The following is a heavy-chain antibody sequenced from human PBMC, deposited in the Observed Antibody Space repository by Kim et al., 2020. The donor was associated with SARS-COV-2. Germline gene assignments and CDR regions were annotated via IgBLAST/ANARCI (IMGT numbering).Heavy chain of an antibody. Sequence: YSQNFQGRVTITRDTSASTAYMELSSLRSEDTAVYYCATWGGVTTGHFDYWGQGTLVTVSS. J-gene: IGHJ4*02. V-gene: IGHV1-3*01. D-gene: IGHD4-17*01. CDR3: ATWGGVTTGHFDY.